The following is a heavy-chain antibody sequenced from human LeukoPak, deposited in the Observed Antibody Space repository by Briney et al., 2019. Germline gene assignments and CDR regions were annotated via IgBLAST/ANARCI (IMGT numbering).Heavy chain of an antibody. CDR2: IYWDDDK. D-gene: IGHD1-26*01. CDR1: GCSLSTSGVG. V-gene: IGHV2-5*02. CDR3: AHSAVLGKEYYFDY. J-gene: IGHJ4*02. Sequence: LKESGPTLVKPTQTHTLTCTFSGCSLSTSGVGVGWIRQPPGKALEWLALIYWDDDKRYSPSLKSRLTITKDTSKSQVVLTMTNMDPVDTATDYCAHSAVLGKEYYFDYWGQGTLVTVSS.